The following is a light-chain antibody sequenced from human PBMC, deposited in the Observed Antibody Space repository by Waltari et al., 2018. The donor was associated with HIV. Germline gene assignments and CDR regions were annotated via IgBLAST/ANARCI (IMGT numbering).Light chain of an antibody. CDR1: RTDVGSSNY. V-gene: IGLV2-14*03. CDR2: DVS. J-gene: IGLJ1*01. CDR3: GSYTSSSTFV. Sequence: QSALTQPASVSGSPGPSLTLSCPGNRTDVGSSNYCSWHQQHPGEAPKLIIHDVSDRPSGISNRFSGSKSGNTASLTISGLQTDDEADYYCGSYTSSSTFVFGTGTRVTVL.